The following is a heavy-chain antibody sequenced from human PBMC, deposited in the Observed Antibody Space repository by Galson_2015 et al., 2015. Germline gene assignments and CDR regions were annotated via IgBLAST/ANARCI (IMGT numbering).Heavy chain of an antibody. CDR3: ARINDYGDYGGGDFDY. J-gene: IGHJ4*02. D-gene: IGHD4-17*01. CDR1: GFSLSTSGMC. Sequence: PALVKPTQPLTLTCTFSGFSLSTSGMCVSWIRQPPGKALEWLALIDWDDDKYYTTSLKTRLTISKDTSKNQVVLTMTNMDPVDTATYYCARINDYGDYGGGDFDYWGQGTLVTVSS. CDR2: IDWDDDK. V-gene: IGHV2-70*01.